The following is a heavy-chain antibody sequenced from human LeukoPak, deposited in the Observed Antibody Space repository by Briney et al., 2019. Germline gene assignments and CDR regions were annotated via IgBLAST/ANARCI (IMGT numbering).Heavy chain of an antibody. CDR3: ARAVVAAIEHQH. Sequence: ASVKVSCKASGGTFSSYAISWVRQAPGQGLEWMGGIIPIFGTANYAQKFQGRVTITADESTSTAYMELSSLRSEDTAVYYCARAVVAAIEHQHWGQGTLVTVSS. CDR1: GGTFSSYA. D-gene: IGHD2-15*01. J-gene: IGHJ4*02. CDR2: IIPIFGTA. V-gene: IGHV1-69*01.